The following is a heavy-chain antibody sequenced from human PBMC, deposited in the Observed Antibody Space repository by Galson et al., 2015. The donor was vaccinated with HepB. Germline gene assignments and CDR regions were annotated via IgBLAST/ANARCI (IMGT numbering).Heavy chain of an antibody. J-gene: IGHJ4*02. Sequence: SLRLSCAASGLTVSSNDMSWVRQAPGKGLEWVSTIYSGGKTYYADTVKGRFTISGDNVKNTVYLQMSSLRVEDTAVYYCATIKVGGLIQNYFDYWVQGAPVT. D-gene: IGHD3-16*01. CDR2: IYSGGKT. CDR1: GLTVSSND. V-gene: IGHV3-53*01. CDR3: ATIKVGGLIQNYFDY.